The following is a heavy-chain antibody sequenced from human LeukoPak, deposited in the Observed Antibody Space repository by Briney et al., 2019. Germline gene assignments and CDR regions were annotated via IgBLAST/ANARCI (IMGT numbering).Heavy chain of an antibody. D-gene: IGHD1-26*01. CDR2: VFSGDT. Sequence: SETLSLTCTVPGGSINSFYWNWIRQPPGKGLEWIGSVFSGDTYYNPSLKSRVTISVDTSKNQLSLDLSSVTAADTAVYYCARLRGSYYYFDSWGQGTLVTVSS. V-gene: IGHV4-59*08. J-gene: IGHJ4*02. CDR3: ARLRGSYYYFDS. CDR1: GGSINSFY.